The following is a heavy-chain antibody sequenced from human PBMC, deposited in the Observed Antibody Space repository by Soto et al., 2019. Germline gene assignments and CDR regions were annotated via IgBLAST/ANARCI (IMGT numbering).Heavy chain of an antibody. CDR1: GGSISGYY. J-gene: IGHJ4*02. CDR2: IFYSGVT. CDR3: ARVGSCGWSPDY. Sequence: KTSETLSLTCTVSGGSISGYYWTWIRQPPGKGLEWIGYIFYSGVTNYNPSLKSRGTLSVDTSKNQFSLKMRSVTAADTAVYYCARVGSCGWSPDYLGRGPLVTVSS. V-gene: IGHV4-59*01. D-gene: IGHD6-19*01.